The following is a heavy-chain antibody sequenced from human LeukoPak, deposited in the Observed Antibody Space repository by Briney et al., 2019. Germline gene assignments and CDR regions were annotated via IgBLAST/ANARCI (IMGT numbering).Heavy chain of an antibody. CDR2: IYYSGST. CDR1: GGSISSYY. J-gene: IGHJ4*02. Sequence: PSETLSLTCTVSGGSISSYYWSWIRQPPGKGLEWIGSIYYSGSTYYNPSLKSRVTISVDTSKNQFSLKLSSVTAADTAVYYCARHSGSYYNGCFDYWGQGTLVTVSS. D-gene: IGHD1-26*01. V-gene: IGHV4-59*05. CDR3: ARHSGSYYNGCFDY.